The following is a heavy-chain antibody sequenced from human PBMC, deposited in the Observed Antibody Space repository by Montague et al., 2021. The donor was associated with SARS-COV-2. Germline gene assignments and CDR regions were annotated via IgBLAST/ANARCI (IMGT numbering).Heavy chain of an antibody. J-gene: IGHJ3*02. CDR3: VRDHPYGGPRGAYDI. CDR1: GGSITGYY. CDR2: IYDGGAV. V-gene: IGHV4-59*01. Sequence: SETLSLTCTASGGSITGYYWSWLRRSPGKGLEWIAYIYDGGAVNYNPSLGNRVTISTDTSKNQLSLKVNSVTAADTAVYYCVRDHPYGGPRGAYDIWGQGTVVTVSS. D-gene: IGHD4-23*01.